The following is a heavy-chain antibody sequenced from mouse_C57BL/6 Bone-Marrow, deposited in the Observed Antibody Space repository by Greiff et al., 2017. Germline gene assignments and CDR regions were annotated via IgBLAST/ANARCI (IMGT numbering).Heavy chain of an antibody. V-gene: IGHV1-69*01. D-gene: IGHD1-1*01. J-gene: IGHJ1*03. Sequence: VQLQQPGAELVMPGASVKLSCKASGYTFTSYWMHWVKQRPGQGLEWIGEIDPSDSYTYYNQKFKGKSTLTVDKSSSTAYMQLSSLTSEDSAVYDGWYYGSSANWYFDVWGTGTTVTVSS. CDR2: IDPSDSYT. CDR1: GYTFTSYW. CDR3: WYYGSSANWYFDV.